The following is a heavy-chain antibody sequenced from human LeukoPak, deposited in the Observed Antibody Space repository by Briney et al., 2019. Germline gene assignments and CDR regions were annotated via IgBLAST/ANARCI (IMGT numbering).Heavy chain of an antibody. CDR3: ARGERTYYYDSSGYYYVDY. CDR1: GFTFSSYS. D-gene: IGHD3-22*01. Sequence: GGSLRLSCAASGFTFSSYSMNWVRQAPGKGLEWVSSISSSRSYIYYADSVKGRFTISRDNAKNSLYLQMNSLRAEDTAVYYCARGERTYYYDSSGYYYVDYWGQGTLVTVSS. CDR2: ISSSRSYI. V-gene: IGHV3-21*01. J-gene: IGHJ4*02.